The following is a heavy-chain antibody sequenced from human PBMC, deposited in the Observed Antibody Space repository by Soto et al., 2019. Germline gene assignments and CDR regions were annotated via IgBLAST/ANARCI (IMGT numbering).Heavy chain of an antibody. CDR3: ARDRSGWYDF. V-gene: IGHV1-18*01. CDR1: GYTFTTIR. D-gene: IGHD6-19*01. Sequence: QVQLVQSAAEVGKPGASVKVSCKASGYTFTTIRLSWVRQAPGQGLEWMGWISPHNGDTQYAQKFQGRVTMTADTSTTTAYMEVRSLRPVDTAVFYWARDRSGWYDFWGQGTLVNVSS. J-gene: IGHJ5*01. CDR2: ISPHNGDT.